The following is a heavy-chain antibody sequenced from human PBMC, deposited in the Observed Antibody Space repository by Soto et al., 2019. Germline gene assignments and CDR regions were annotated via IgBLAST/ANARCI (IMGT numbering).Heavy chain of an antibody. V-gene: IGHV3-23*01. CDR1: GFTFSSYA. Sequence: GGSLRLSCAASGFTFSSYAMSWVRQAPGKGLEWVSAISGSGGSTYYADSVKGRFTISRDNSKNTLYLQMNSLRAEDTAVYYCASSGIVLVPAAGPGGYWGQGTLVTVSS. CDR3: ASSGIVLVPAAGPGGY. J-gene: IGHJ4*02. D-gene: IGHD2-2*01. CDR2: ISGSGGST.